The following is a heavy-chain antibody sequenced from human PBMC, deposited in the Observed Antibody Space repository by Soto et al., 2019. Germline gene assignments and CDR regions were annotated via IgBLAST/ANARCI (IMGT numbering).Heavy chain of an antibody. J-gene: IGHJ6*02. V-gene: IGHV1-69*13. D-gene: IGHD3-22*01. CDR2: IIPIFGTA. CDR3: AREYYYDSSGYYPIYYYYGMDV. Sequence: SVKVSCKVSRGTFSSYAISWVRQAPGQGLEWMGGIIPIFGTANYAQKFQGRVTITADESTSTAYMELSSLRSEDTAVYYCAREYYYDSSGYYPIYYYYGMDVWGQGTTVTVSS. CDR1: RGTFSSYA.